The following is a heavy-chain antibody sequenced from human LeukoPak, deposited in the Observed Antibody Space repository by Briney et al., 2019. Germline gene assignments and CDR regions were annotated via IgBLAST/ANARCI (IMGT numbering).Heavy chain of an antibody. CDR2: INPNSGCT. CDR3: ARGRAAQWLVRGGNWFDP. V-gene: IGHV1-2*02. D-gene: IGHD6-19*01. J-gene: IGHJ5*02. Sequence: ASVKVSCKASGYTFTSYDINWVRQATGQGLEWMGWINPNSGCTNYAQKFQGRLTMTRDTSISTADMELSRLRSDDTAVYYCARGRAAQWLVRGGNWFDPWGQGTLVTVSS. CDR1: GYTFTSYD.